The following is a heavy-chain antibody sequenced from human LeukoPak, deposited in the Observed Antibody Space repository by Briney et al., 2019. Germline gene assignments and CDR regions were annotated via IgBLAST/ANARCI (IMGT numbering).Heavy chain of an antibody. CDR2: INPNSGVT. Sequence: ASVKVSCKASGYIFTDYYMHWVRQAPGQGLEWMGWINPNSGVTNYAQKLQGRVTMNRDTSISTVYMELTRLRSDDTAVYYCARDGGFDYWGQGTLVTVSS. CDR1: GYIFTDYY. J-gene: IGHJ4*02. V-gene: IGHV1-2*02. CDR3: ARDGGFDY. D-gene: IGHD3-16*01.